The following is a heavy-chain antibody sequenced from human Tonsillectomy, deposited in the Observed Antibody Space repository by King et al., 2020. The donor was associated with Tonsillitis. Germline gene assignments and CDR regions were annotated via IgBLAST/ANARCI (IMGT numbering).Heavy chain of an antibody. CDR1: GYSFTSYW. V-gene: IGHV5-51*01. CDR2: IYPGDSDT. J-gene: IGHJ3*02. D-gene: IGHD3-10*02. Sequence: QLVQSGAEVKKPGESLKISCKGSGYSFTSYWIGWVRQMPGKGLEWMGIIYPGDSDTRYSPSFQGQVTISADKSISTAYLQWSRLKASDSAMYYSARPQAVWGGPNAFDIWGQGTMVTFSS. CDR3: ARPQAVWGGPNAFDI.